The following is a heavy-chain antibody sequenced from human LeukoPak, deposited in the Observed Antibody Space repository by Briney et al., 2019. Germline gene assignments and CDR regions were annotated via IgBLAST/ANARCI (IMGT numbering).Heavy chain of an antibody. Sequence: GGSLRLSCAASGSTFSDYYMSWIRQAPGKGLEWVSVIYSGGSTYYADSVKGRFTISRDNSKDTLYLQMNSLRAEDTAVYYCARGGSGWHVGSFDYWGQGTLVTVSS. CDR2: IYSGGST. CDR1: GSTFSDYY. CDR3: ARGGSGWHVGSFDY. D-gene: IGHD6-19*01. V-gene: IGHV3-53*01. J-gene: IGHJ4*02.